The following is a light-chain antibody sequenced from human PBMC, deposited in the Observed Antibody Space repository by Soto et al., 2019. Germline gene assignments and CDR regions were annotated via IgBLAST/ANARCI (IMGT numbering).Light chain of an antibody. CDR3: QQYGNSHT. CDR2: GIS. Sequence: EIVWTQSPGTLSLSPGERATLSCRASQSVTSDYLAWYQQKPGQAPRLLIYGISDRATGIPDRFRGSGSETDFTLTISRLEPEDFAVYFCQQYGNSHTFGQGTKLEIK. CDR1: QSVTSDY. V-gene: IGKV3-20*01. J-gene: IGKJ2*01.